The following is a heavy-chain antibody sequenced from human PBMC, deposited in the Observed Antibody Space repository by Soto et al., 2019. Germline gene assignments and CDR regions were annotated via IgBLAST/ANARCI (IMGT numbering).Heavy chain of an antibody. CDR1: GFTFSSYA. Sequence: QPGGSLRLSCAASGFTFSSYAMSWVRQAPGKGLEWVSAISGSGGSTYYADSVKGRFTISRDNSKNTLYLQMNSLRAEDTAVYYCAKVVPAAQGLQPTFRFQFYFDYWGQGTLVTVSS. CDR2: ISGSGGST. J-gene: IGHJ4*02. V-gene: IGHV3-23*01. D-gene: IGHD2-2*01. CDR3: AKVVPAAQGLQPTFRFQFYFDY.